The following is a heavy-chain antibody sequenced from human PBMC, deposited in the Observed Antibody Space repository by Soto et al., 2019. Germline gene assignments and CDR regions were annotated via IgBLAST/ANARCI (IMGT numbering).Heavy chain of an antibody. CDR3: ARGPTYSSSWYVQPSWFDP. Sequence: SETLSLTCTVSGGSISSGGYYWSWIRQHPGKGLEWIGYIYYSGSTYYNPSPKRRVTRSVDTSKNQISLKLSSVTAADTAVYYCARGPTYSSSWYVQPSWFDPWGQGTLVTVSS. J-gene: IGHJ5*02. V-gene: IGHV4-31*03. CDR2: IYYSGST. D-gene: IGHD6-13*01. CDR1: GGSISSGGYY.